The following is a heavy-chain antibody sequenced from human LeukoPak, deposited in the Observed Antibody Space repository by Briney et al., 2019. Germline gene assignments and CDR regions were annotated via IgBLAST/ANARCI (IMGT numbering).Heavy chain of an antibody. CDR2: VNHSGST. J-gene: IGHJ4*02. CDR3: AKGGESYFDY. Sequence: PSETLSLTCVVSGGSFSAHYWSWIRQPPGMGLEWIGEVNHSGSTNYNPSLKSRVTMSVDTSKNQFSLKLSSVTAADTAVYYCAKGGESYFDYWGQGTLVTVSS. D-gene: IGHD2-21*01. CDR1: GGSFSAHY. V-gene: IGHV4-34*01.